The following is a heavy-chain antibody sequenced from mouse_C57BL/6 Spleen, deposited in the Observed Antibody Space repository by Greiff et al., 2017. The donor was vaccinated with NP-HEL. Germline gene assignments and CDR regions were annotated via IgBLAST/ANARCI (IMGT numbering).Heavy chain of an antibody. CDR1: GYSFTSYY. CDR2: IYPGSGNT. Sequence: QVQLKQSGPELVKPGASVKISCKASGYSFTSYYIHWVKQRPGQGLEWIGWIYPGSGNTKYNEKFKGKATLTADTSSSTAYMQLSSLTSEDSAVYYCASPSYYSKGTFAYWGQGTLVTVSA. J-gene: IGHJ3*01. V-gene: IGHV1-66*01. D-gene: IGHD2-5*01. CDR3: ASPSYYSKGTFAY.